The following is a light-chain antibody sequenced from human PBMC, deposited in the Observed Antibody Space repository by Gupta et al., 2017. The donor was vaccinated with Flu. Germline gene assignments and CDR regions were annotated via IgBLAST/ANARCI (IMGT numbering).Light chain of an antibody. V-gene: IGKV2-28*01. J-gene: IGKJ1*01. CDR1: QSLLYSNGYNY. CDR2: LVP. CDR3: NRALTRRWT. Sequence: DLVMNQSPLSLAVTPGEPAAISCRSSQSLLYSNGYNYVNWYLQKPGQSPQLLIHLVPNRSSAVPDRFSGSRSLTQFTLKISIVEAEDFVIYFCNRALTRRWTFGQGTKVEI.